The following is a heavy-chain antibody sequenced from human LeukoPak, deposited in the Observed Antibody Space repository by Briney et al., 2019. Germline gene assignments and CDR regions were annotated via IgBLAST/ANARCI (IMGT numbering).Heavy chain of an antibody. D-gene: IGHD3-16*01. CDR2: ISYDGGNE. V-gene: IGHV3-30*04. CDR3: GRAGFGELYPYVDS. J-gene: IGHJ4*02. CDR1: GFAFSRSA. Sequence: GKSLRLSCAASGFAFSRSAMHWVRQAPGKGLEWVALISYDGGNEYYGASVKGRFTVSRDNSKNTLYLQMSSLRADDTAVYYCGRAGFGELYPYVDSWGQGTLVTVSS.